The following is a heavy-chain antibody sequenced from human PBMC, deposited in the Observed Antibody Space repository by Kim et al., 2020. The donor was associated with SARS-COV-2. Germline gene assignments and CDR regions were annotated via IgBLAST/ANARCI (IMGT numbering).Heavy chain of an antibody. CDR1: GGSFSGYY. CDR3: AREPQTRSTSSSWYGSSSDYYYYYMDV. J-gene: IGHJ6*03. V-gene: IGHV4-34*01. Sequence: SETLSLTCAVYGGSFSGYYWSWIRQPPGKGLEWIGEINHSGSTNYNPSLKSRVTISVDTSKNQFSLKLSSVTAADTAVYYCAREPQTRSTSSSWYGSSSDYYYYYMDVWGKGTTVTVSS. CDR2: INHSGST. D-gene: IGHD6-13*01.